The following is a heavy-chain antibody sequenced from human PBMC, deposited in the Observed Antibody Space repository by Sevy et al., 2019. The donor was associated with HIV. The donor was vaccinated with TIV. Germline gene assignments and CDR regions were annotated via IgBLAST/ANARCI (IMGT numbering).Heavy chain of an antibody. D-gene: IGHD1-26*01. Sequence: ASVKVSCTASGYIFTDYYIHWVRQAPGQGLEWMGWINPNSGGTNHTQEFQGWVTMTRDTSISTAYMELIRLKSDDTAIYYCATGGRRGSYLTGDYFDYWGQGTLVTVSS. V-gene: IGHV1-2*04. J-gene: IGHJ4*02. CDR2: INPNSGGT. CDR3: ATGGRRGSYLTGDYFDY. CDR1: GYIFTDYY.